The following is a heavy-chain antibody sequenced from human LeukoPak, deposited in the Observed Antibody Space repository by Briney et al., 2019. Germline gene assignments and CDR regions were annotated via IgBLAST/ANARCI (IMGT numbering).Heavy chain of an antibody. V-gene: IGHV5-51*01. CDR1: GYSFTGYW. D-gene: IGHD4-11*01. J-gene: IGHJ4*02. CDR3: TRRVTDSDFPFDY. Sequence: GESVKISCKGSGYSFTGYWIGWVRQMPGKGLEWMGIIYPGDSDTRYSPSFQGQVTISADKSISTAYLQWSSLRASDTAMYYCTRRVTDSDFPFDYWGQGTLVTVSS. CDR2: IYPGDSDT.